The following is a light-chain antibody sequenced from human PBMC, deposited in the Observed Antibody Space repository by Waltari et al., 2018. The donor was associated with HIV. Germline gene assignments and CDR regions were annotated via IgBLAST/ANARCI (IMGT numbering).Light chain of an antibody. CDR1: SSNIGGNT. CDR3: AAWDDSLNGVV. V-gene: IGLV1-44*01. Sequence: QSVLTQPPSASGTPGQRVTISCSGSSSNIGGNTVPWFQQLPGTAPKLLIYTNNQRPSGVPDRFSGSKSGTSASLAISGLQSEDEADYYCAAWDDSLNGVVFGGGTKLTVL. J-gene: IGLJ2*01. CDR2: TNN.